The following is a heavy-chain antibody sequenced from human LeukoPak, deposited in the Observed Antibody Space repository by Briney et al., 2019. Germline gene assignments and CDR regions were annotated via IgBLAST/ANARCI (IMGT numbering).Heavy chain of an antibody. D-gene: IGHD3-16*02. Sequence: GGSLRFSCAASGFTFSNAWMSWVRQAPGKGLEWVGRIKIKTNGGTTDYAAPVKGRFTISRDDSKNTLYLQMNSLKTEDTAVYYCTTFGGDYDYVWGSYRHDDAFDIWGQGTMVTVSS. CDR2: IKIKTNGGTT. CDR1: GFTFSNAW. J-gene: IGHJ3*02. V-gene: IGHV3-15*01. CDR3: TTFGGDYDYVWGSYRHDDAFDI.